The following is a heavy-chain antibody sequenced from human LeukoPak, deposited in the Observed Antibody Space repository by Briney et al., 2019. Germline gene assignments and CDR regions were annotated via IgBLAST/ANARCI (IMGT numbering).Heavy chain of an antibody. Sequence: PGGSLRLSCAASGFTVSSNYMSWVRQAPGKGLEWVSVIYSGGSTYYADSVKGRFTISRDNSKNTLYLQMNSLRAEDTAVYYCARDIYSSSSLYYYYYYMDVWGKGTTVTISS. CDR2: IYSGGST. CDR1: GFTVSSNY. J-gene: IGHJ6*03. V-gene: IGHV3-53*01. CDR3: ARDIYSSSSLYYYYYYMDV. D-gene: IGHD6-13*01.